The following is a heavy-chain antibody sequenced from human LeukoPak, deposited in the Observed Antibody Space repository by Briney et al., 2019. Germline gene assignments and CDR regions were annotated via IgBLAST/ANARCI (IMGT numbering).Heavy chain of an antibody. V-gene: IGHV4-59*08. CDR3: ARPQSDSSGWPHNWFDP. Sequence: SETLSLTCTVSGGSISSYYWSWIRQPPGKGLEWIGYIYYSGSTNYNPSLKSRVTISVDTSKNQFSLKLSSVTAADTAVYYCARPQSDSSGWPHNWFDPWGQGTLVTVSS. D-gene: IGHD6-19*01. CDR2: IYYSGST. CDR1: GGSISSYY. J-gene: IGHJ5*02.